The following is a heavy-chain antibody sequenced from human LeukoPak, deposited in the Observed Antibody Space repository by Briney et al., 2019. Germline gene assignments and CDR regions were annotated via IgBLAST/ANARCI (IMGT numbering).Heavy chain of an antibody. CDR3: VRDFRSADY. Sequence: GGSLRLSCAASGFTFSNYCMHCVRQIPGKGLVWVSRICPDGTVTNYADSVKGRFAISRDNAKNMVFLQMNSLRADDTAVYYCVRDFRSADYWGQGILVTVSS. CDR2: ICPDGTVT. J-gene: IGHJ4*02. V-gene: IGHV3-74*01. CDR1: GFTFSNYC.